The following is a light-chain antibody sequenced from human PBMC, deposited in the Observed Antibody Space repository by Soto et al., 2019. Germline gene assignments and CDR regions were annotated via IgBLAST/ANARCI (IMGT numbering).Light chain of an antibody. CDR2: EVV. Sequence: QSVLTQPASVSGSPGQSITISCTGTSSDVGGYKYVSWYQHHPGKAPRLIIYEVVQRPSGVPDRFSGSKSGNTASLTVSGLQAAYEADYFCKSYAGSNTDVFGSGTKVTVL. CDR3: KSYAGSNTDV. V-gene: IGLV2-8*01. CDR1: SSDVGGYKY. J-gene: IGLJ1*01.